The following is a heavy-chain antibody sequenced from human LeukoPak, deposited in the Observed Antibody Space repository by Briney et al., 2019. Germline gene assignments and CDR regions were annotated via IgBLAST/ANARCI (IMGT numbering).Heavy chain of an antibody. CDR3: ARHTYYCSSTSCYKGGFDY. Sequence: PSETLSLTCTVSGYSISSGYYWGWIRQPPGKGLEWIGSIYRSGSTYYNPSLKSRVTISVDTSKNQFSLKLSSVTAADTAVYYCARHTYYCSSTSCYKGGFDYWGQGTLVTVSS. CDR2: IYRSGST. CDR1: GYSISSGYY. J-gene: IGHJ4*02. V-gene: IGHV4-38-2*02. D-gene: IGHD2-2*02.